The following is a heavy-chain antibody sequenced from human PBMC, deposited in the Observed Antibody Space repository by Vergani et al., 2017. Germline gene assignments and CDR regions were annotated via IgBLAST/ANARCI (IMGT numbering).Heavy chain of an antibody. J-gene: IGHJ6*03. Sequence: QVQLVETGGGVVQPGGSLRLYCATSGFSFNTYGAHWVRQAPGKGLEWVAFIWYDGSNKYYADSVKGRFTISRDNSKNTLYLQMNSLRAEDTAVYYCAREASVVVVSYYYMDVWGKGTTVTVSS. CDR1: GFSFNTYG. CDR3: AREASVVVVSYYYMDV. D-gene: IGHD2-2*01. V-gene: IGHV3-33*01. CDR2: IWYDGSNK.